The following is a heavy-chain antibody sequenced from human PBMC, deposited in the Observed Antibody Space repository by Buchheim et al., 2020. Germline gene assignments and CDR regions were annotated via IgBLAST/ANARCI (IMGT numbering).Heavy chain of an antibody. V-gene: IGHV4-61*02. CDR1: GGSISSGSYY. Sequence: QVQLQESGPGLVKPSQTLSLTCTVSGGSISSGSYYWSWIRQPAGKGLEWIGRIYTSGSTNYNPSLKSRVTISVDTSKNQFSLKLSSVTAADTAVYYCASRLIVQGEDYFDYWGQGTL. D-gene: IGHD3-10*01. CDR3: ASRLIVQGEDYFDY. J-gene: IGHJ4*02. CDR2: IYTSGST.